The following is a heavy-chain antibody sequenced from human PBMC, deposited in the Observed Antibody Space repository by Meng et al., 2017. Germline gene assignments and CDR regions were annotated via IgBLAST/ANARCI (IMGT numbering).Heavy chain of an antibody. Sequence: SEILSLTCAAHGGSFSGYYWSWIRQPPGKGLEGIGEINHSGITNYNPSLKSRVTISVDTSKNPFSLKLSSVTAADTAVYYCARGRGSYNRAAHFDYWGQGTLVTVSS. CDR1: GGSFSGYY. J-gene: IGHJ4*02. V-gene: IGHV4-34*01. D-gene: IGHD1-26*01. CDR2: INHSGIT. CDR3: ARGRGSYNRAAHFDY.